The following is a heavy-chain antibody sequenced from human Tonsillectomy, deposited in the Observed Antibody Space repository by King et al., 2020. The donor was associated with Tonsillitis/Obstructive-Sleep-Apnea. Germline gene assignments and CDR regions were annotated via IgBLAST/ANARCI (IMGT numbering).Heavy chain of an antibody. Sequence: QLVQSGGGLVQPGGSLRLSCAASGFTFSSYEMNWVRQAPGKGLEWVSYISSSGSTIYYADSVKGRFTISRDNAKNSLYLQMNSLRAEDTAVYYCARLVVVVVDATRCGFSIWGKGTMVTVSS. CDR2: ISSSGSTI. CDR3: ARLVVVVVDATRCGFSI. CDR1: GFTFSSYE. J-gene: IGHJ3*02. V-gene: IGHV3-48*03. D-gene: IGHD2-15*01.